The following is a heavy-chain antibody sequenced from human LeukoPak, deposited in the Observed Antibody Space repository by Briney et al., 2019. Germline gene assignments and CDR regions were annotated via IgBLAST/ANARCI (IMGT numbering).Heavy chain of an antibody. CDR3: AKDAQQLVQSYYFDC. D-gene: IGHD6-13*01. Sequence: GGSLRLSCAASGFTFDDYAMHWVRHAPGKGLEWVSGISWNSGSIGYADSVKGRFTISRDNAKNSLYLQMNSLRAEDTALYYCAKDAQQLVQSYYFDCWGQGTLVTVSS. V-gene: IGHV3-9*01. CDR2: ISWNSGSI. CDR1: GFTFDDYA. J-gene: IGHJ4*02.